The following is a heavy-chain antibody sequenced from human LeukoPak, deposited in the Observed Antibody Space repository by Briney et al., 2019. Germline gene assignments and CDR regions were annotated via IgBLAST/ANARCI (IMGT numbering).Heavy chain of an antibody. CDR3: AIEGAYCGGDCHDAFDI. D-gene: IGHD2-21*02. J-gene: IGHJ3*02. CDR2: FDPEDGET. Sequence: ASVKVSCKVSGYTLTELSMHWVRQAPGKGLEWMGGFDPEDGETIYAQKFQGRVTMTEDTSTDTAYMELSSLRSEDTAVYYCAIEGAYCGGDCHDAFDIWGQGTMVTVSS. V-gene: IGHV1-24*01. CDR1: GYTLTELS.